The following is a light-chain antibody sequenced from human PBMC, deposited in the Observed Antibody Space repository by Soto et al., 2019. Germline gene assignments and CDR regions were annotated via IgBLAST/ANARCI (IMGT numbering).Light chain of an antibody. CDR1: SSDIGSYDL. J-gene: IGLJ1*01. CDR3: CSFADLTYV. Sequence: QSVLTQPASVSGSPGQSITISCIGSSSDIGSYDLVSWYQQHPGTAPKLIIYEVTKRPSGVSTRFSGSKSGNTASLTISGLQAVDEADYYCCSFADLTYVFGTGTKVTVL. CDR2: EVT. V-gene: IGLV2-23*02.